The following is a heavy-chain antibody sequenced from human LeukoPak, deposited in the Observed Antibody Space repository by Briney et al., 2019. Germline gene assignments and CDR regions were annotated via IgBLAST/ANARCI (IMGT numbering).Heavy chain of an antibody. CDR2: IYYTGST. V-gene: IGHV4-39*01. Sequence: SETLSLTCTVSGGSISSSLYHWGWIRQPPGKNLEWLGSIYYTGSTHYNPSLKSRVTISVDTSKNQFSLNLSSVTAADTAVYYCARLHSSYWGQGTLVTVSS. CDR1: GGSISSSLYH. CDR3: ARLHSSY. J-gene: IGHJ4*02.